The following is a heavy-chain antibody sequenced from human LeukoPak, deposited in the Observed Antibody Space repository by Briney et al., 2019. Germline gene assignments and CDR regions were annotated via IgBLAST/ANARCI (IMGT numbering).Heavy chain of an antibody. CDR2: IIPILGIA. Sequence: GASVKVSCKASGGTFSSYAISWVRQAPGQGLEWMGRIIPILGIANYAQQFQGRVTITADKSTSTAYMELSSLRSEDTAVYYCARDYSGSYYDYWGQGTLVTVSS. V-gene: IGHV1-69*04. CDR1: GGTFSSYA. D-gene: IGHD1-26*01. CDR3: ARDYSGSYYDY. J-gene: IGHJ4*02.